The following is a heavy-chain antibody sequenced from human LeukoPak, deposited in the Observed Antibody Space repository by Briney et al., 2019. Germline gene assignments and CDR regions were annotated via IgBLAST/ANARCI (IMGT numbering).Heavy chain of an antibody. CDR3: AFTGMYGDYGWRFDY. J-gene: IGHJ4*02. Sequence: PGGSLRLSCAASGFTFSSYAMHWVRQAPGKGLEWVSYISSSGSTIYYADSVKGRFTISRDNAKNSLYLQMNSLRAEDTAVYYCAFTGMYGDYGWRFDYWGQGTLVTVSS. V-gene: IGHV3-48*04. CDR1: GFTFSSYA. CDR2: ISSSGSTI. D-gene: IGHD4-17*01.